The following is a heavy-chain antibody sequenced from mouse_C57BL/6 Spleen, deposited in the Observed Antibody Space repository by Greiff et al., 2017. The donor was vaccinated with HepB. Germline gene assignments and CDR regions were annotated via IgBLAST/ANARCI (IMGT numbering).Heavy chain of an antibody. CDR2: INPNNGGT. CDR3: ARTYSNYGCYAMDY. CDR1: GYTFTDYY. V-gene: IGHV1-26*01. D-gene: IGHD2-5*01. Sequence: VQLQQSGPELVKPGASVKISCKASGYTFTDYYMNWVKQSHGKSLEWIGDINPNNGGTSYNQKFKGKATLTVDKSSSTAYMELRSLTSEDSAVYYGARTYSNYGCYAMDYWGQGTSVTVSS. J-gene: IGHJ4*01.